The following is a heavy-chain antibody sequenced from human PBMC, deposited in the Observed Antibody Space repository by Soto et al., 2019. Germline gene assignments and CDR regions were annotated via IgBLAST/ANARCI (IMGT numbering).Heavy chain of an antibody. Sequence: ASVKVSCKASGYTFTSYYMHWVRQAPGQGLEWMGMINPSGSMSNYAQKFQGRVTITADKSTSTAYMELSSLRSEDTAMYYCATNYGSGYRAFDYWGQGALVTVSS. J-gene: IGHJ4*02. CDR2: INPSGSMS. D-gene: IGHD3-10*01. CDR3: ATNYGSGYRAFDY. CDR1: GYTFTSYY. V-gene: IGHV1-46*01.